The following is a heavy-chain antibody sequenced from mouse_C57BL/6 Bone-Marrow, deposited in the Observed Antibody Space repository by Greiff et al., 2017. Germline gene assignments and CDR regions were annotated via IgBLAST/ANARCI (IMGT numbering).Heavy chain of an antibody. CDR1: GFTFSSYA. CDR2: ISDGGSYT. CDR3: ARDCYFDY. J-gene: IGHJ2*01. V-gene: IGHV5-4*01. Sequence: DVKLVESGGGLVKPGGSLKLSCAASGFTFSSYAMSWVRQTPEKRLEWVATISDGGSYTYYPDNVKGRFTISRDNAKNNLYLQMSHLKSEDTAMYYCARDCYFDYWGQGTTLTGSS.